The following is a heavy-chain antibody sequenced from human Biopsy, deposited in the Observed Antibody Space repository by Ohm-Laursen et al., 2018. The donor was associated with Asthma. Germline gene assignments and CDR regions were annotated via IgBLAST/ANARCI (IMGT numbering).Heavy chain of an antibody. Sequence: SLRLSCAASGFVFSQFRMHWVRQAPGKGLEWVAAVSSDGHSKYYADSVKGRFIISRDNSKNTLYLQMNSLRAEDTAVYYCARDIVATMIGYYYYGMDVWGQGTTVTVSS. CDR1: GFVFSQFR. CDR3: ARDIVATMIGYYYYGMDV. V-gene: IGHV3-33*08. J-gene: IGHJ6*02. D-gene: IGHD5-12*01. CDR2: VSSDGHSK.